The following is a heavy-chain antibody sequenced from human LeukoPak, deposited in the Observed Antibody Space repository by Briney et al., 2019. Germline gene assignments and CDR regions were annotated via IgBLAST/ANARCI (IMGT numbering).Heavy chain of an antibody. Sequence: GGSLRLSCAASGFTFSSYGMHWVRQAPGKGLEWVAVIWYDGSNKYYADSVMGRFTISRDNSENTLYLQMNSLRAKDTAVYYCARASSKQLAGYLPDGFDIWGQGTMVTVSS. CDR1: GFTFSSYG. CDR3: ARASSKQLAGYLPDGFDI. CDR2: IWYDGSNK. J-gene: IGHJ3*02. D-gene: IGHD3-9*01. V-gene: IGHV3-33*01.